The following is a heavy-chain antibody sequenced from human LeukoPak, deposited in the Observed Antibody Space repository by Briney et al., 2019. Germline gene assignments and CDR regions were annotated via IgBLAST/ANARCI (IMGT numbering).Heavy chain of an antibody. CDR2: ISSSSSYI. D-gene: IGHD3-22*01. J-gene: IGHJ4*02. CDR3: ARGSPYYYDSSGRGFDY. Sequence: GGSLRLSCAASGFTFSSYSMNWVRQAPGKGLEWVSSISSSSSYIYYADSVKGRFTISRDNAKNSLYLQMNSLRAEDTAVYYCARGSPYYYDSSGRGFDYWGQGTLVTVSS. CDR1: GFTFSSYS. V-gene: IGHV3-21*01.